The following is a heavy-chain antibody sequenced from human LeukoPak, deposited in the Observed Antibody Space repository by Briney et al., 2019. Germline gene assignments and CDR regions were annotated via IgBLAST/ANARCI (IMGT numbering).Heavy chain of an antibody. D-gene: IGHD3-3*01. J-gene: IGHJ6*02. V-gene: IGHV3-21*01. CDR2: ISSSSSYV. CDR1: GFTFSSYS. CDR3: ARDLGDFWSGYPYGMDV. Sequence: AGGSLRLSCAASGFTFSSYSMNWVRQAPGKGLEWVSSISSSSSYVYYADSVKGRFTISRDNAKNSLYLQMNSLRAEDTAAYYCARDLGDFWSGYPYGMDVWGQGTTVTVSS.